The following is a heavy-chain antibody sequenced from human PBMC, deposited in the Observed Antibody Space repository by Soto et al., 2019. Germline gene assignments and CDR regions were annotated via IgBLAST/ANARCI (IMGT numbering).Heavy chain of an antibody. J-gene: IGHJ4*01. CDR3: AKDVEGGSLFRGAFDY. V-gene: IGHV3-23*01. CDR2: ISASGGAT. Sequence: GSLRLSCVASRFTFTSYAMSWVRQAPGKGLEWVAAISASGGATIHADSVKGRPTISRDNSKNTLYLQMNSLRAEDTAVYYCAKDVEGGSLFRGAFDYWGQGTQVTVSS. CDR1: RFTFTSYA. D-gene: IGHD1-26*01.